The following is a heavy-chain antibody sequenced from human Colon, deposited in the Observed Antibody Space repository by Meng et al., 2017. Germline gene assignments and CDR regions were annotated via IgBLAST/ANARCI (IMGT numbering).Heavy chain of an antibody. V-gene: IGHV3-23*01. CDR1: GFTFSSYA. J-gene: IGHJ6*02. Sequence: GESLKISCAASGFTFSSYAMSWVRQAPGKGLEWVSAISGSGSSTYYADPVKGRFTIARYNSKNTLYLQMNSLRAEDTAVYYVASWGSYGFYYGMHVWGQGTTVTVSS. D-gene: IGHD1-26*01. CDR3: ASWGSYGFYYGMHV. CDR2: ISGSGSST.